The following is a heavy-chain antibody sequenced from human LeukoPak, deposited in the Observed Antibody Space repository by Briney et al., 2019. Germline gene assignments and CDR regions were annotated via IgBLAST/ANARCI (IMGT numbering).Heavy chain of an antibody. D-gene: IGHD5-12*01. CDR2: INNRGTT. J-gene: IGHJ4*02. CDR1: GGSLSPHY. Sequence: SETLSLTCAVSGGSLSPHYWSWIRRPLGKGLEWIGEINNRGTTNYSPSLRGRATISVDTSKNQFSLRLTSVTAADTAMYYCARVPLWWLTPFDFWGQGTLATVSS. V-gene: IGHV4-34*01. CDR3: ARVPLWWLTPFDF.